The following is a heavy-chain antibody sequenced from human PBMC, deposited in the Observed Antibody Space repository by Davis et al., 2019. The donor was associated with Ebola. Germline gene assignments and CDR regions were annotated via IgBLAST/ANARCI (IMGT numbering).Heavy chain of an antibody. D-gene: IGHD1-20*01. CDR3: ARVDNWNRQSYFYGMDV. CDR1: GGSISSSNW. Sequence: SETLSLTCAVSGGSISSSNWWSWVRQPPGKGLEWIGEIYHSGSTNYNPSLKSRVTISVDKSKNQFSLKLSSVTAADTAVYYCARVDNWNRQSYFYGMDVWGQGTTVTVSS. CDR2: IYHSGST. V-gene: IGHV4-4*02. J-gene: IGHJ6*02.